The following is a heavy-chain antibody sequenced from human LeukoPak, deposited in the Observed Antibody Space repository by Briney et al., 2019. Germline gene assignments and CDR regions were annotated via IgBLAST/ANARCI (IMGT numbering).Heavy chain of an antibody. V-gene: IGHV4-34*01. CDR3: ARVPRYCGGDCLGPYDAFDI. CDR1: GGSFSGYY. Sequence: SETLSLTCAVYGGSFSGYYWSWIRQPPGKGLEWIGEINHSGSTNYNPSLKSRVTISVDTSENQFSLKLSSVAAADTAVYYCARVPRYCGGDCLGPYDAFDIWGQGTMVTVSS. J-gene: IGHJ3*02. D-gene: IGHD2-21*02. CDR2: INHSGST.